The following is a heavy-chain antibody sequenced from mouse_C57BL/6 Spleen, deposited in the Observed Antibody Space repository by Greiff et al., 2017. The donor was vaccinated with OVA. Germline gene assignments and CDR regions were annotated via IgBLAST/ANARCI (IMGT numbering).Heavy chain of an antibody. Sequence: QVQLQQPGAELVRPGTSVKLSCKASGYTFTSYWMHWVKQRPGQGLEWIGVIDPSDSYTNYNQKFKGKATLTVDTSSSTAYMQLSSLKSEDSAVYYCARSEGYDGGFAYWGQGTLVTVSA. CDR1: GYTFTSYW. CDR3: ARSEGYDGGFAY. D-gene: IGHD2-12*01. CDR2: IDPSDSYT. J-gene: IGHJ3*01. V-gene: IGHV1-59*01.